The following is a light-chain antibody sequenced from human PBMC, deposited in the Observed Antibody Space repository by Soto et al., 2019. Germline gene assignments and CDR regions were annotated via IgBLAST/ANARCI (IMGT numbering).Light chain of an antibody. CDR3: QQRSHWPPWT. CDR2: DAS. J-gene: IGKJ1*01. Sequence: EIVLTQSPATLSLSPGERATLSCRASQSVSSYLAWYQQKPGQAPRLLIYDASNRFTGIPARFSCSGSGTDFTLTTSSLEPEDFAVYYCQQRSHWPPWTFGQVNKVEIK. V-gene: IGKV3-11*01. CDR1: QSVSSY.